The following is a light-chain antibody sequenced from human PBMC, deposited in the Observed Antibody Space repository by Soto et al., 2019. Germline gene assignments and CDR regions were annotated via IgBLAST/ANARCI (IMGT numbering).Light chain of an antibody. Sequence: AIRMTQSPSSFSASTGDRVTITCRASQGISSYLAWYQQKPGKAPKLLIYAASTLQSGVPSRFSGSGSGTDFTLTISCLQSEDFATYYCQQYYSDPFTFGGGTKVEIK. V-gene: IGKV1-8*01. CDR3: QQYYSDPFT. CDR1: QGISSY. J-gene: IGKJ4*01. CDR2: AAS.